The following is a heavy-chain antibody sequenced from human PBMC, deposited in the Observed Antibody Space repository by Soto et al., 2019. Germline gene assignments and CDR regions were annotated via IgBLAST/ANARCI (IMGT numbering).Heavy chain of an antibody. CDR3: AKGLRVVSLLDY. CDR1: GFTFSSYA. V-gene: IGHV3-23*01. J-gene: IGHJ4*01. CDR2: ISGSGGST. Sequence: PGGSLSLSFAASGFTFSSYAMSWVRQAPGKGLEWVSGISGSGGSTYYADSVKGRFTISRDNSKNTLYLQMNSLRAEDTAVYYCAKGLRVVSLLDYWGHGTLVTVSS.